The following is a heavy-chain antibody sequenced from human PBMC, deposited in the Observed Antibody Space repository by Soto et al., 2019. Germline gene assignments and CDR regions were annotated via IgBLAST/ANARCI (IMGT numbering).Heavy chain of an antibody. CDR3: ENQVPTGH. CDR2: ISYDGGTK. V-gene: IGHV3-30*18. Sequence: QVQLVESGGGVVQPGRSLRLSCAASGFTFSNYGMHWVRQAPGKGLEWVAVISYDGGTKYYADSVKGRFTISRDNSKNTLYLKMNSLRAEDKDVYYCENQVPTGHWGQGTLVTVSS. J-gene: IGHJ4*02. CDR1: GFTFSNYG. D-gene: IGHD2-2*01.